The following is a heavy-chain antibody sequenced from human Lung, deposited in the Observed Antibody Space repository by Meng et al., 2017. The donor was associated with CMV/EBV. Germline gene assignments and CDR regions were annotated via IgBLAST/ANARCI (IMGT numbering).Heavy chain of an antibody. CDR2: IYHSGNT. J-gene: IGHJ4*02. CDR3: ATHPPGC. D-gene: IGHD6-19*01. CDR1: GYSISGTYY. Sequence: GSLRLSCVVSGYSISGTYYWGWIRQPPGKGLEWIGSIYHSGNTYYNPSLESRVTLSLDTSKNQFSLNLRSVTAADTAVYYCATHPPGCWGQGTLVTFSS. V-gene: IGHV4-38-2*01.